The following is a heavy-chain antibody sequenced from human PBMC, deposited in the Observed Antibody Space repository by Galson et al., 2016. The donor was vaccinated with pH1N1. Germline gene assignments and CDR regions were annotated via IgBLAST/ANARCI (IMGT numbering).Heavy chain of an antibody. CDR3: ARRYYFDY. CDR1: GYSVTRYY. Sequence: SVKVSCKASGYSVTRYYMHWVRQAPGQGLEWMGMIDPSDGTTTYSQKFQGRISLTRDTSTNSVHMELTTLRPDDSATYFCARRYYFDYWGQGTLVTVSS. J-gene: IGHJ4*02. V-gene: IGHV1-46*01. CDR2: IDPSDGTT.